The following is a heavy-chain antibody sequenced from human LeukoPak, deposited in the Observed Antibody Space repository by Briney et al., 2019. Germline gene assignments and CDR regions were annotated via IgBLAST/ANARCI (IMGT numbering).Heavy chain of an antibody. CDR1: GQSISSAYY. J-gene: IGHJ6*03. CDR3: ARPGDCSSTSCSGYMDV. D-gene: IGHD2-2*01. Sequence: SETLSLTCAVSGQSISSAYYWGWSQQPPGKGLEWIGSIYHSGSTYYNPSLKSRVTISVDTSKKQFSLKLSSVTAADTAVYYCARPGDCSSTSCSGYMDVWGKGTTVTVSS. CDR2: IYHSGST. V-gene: IGHV4-38-2*01.